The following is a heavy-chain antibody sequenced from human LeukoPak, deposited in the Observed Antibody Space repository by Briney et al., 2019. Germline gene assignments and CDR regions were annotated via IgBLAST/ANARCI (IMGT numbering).Heavy chain of an antibody. Sequence: VGSLRLSCAASGFTFSDYYMCWIRQAPGKGLEWVSYISSSGSTIYYADSVKGRFTISRDNAKNSLYLQMNSLRAEDTAVYYCASDLIDPFHVVRGVIIPVSHGFDMWGQGTMVTVSS. CDR3: ASDLIDPFHVVRGVIIPVSHGFDM. D-gene: IGHD3-10*01. J-gene: IGHJ3*02. V-gene: IGHV3-11*04. CDR2: ISSSGSTI. CDR1: GFTFSDYY.